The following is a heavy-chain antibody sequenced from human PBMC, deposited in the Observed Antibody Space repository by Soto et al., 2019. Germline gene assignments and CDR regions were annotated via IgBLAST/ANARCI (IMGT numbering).Heavy chain of an antibody. CDR2: LNGNDGST. D-gene: IGHD2-2*01. CDR3: AKDQPEYGNYYFDY. CDR1: GFTFSSYA. J-gene: IGHJ4*02. Sequence: EVQLLESGGGLVQPGGSLRLSCAASGFTFSSYAMSWVRQAPGKGLEWVSRLNGNDGSTYYADSVKGRFTFSRDNSRNKLYLQMNSLRADDTAVYYCAKDQPEYGNYYFDYWGQGTLVTVSS. V-gene: IGHV3-23*01.